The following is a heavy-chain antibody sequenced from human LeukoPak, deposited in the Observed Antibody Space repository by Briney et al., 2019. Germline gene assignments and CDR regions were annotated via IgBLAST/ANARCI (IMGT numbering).Heavy chain of an antibody. D-gene: IGHD2-15*01. CDR3: GREVACSGASCYPYYYSYYGMDV. J-gene: IGHJ6*04. CDR2: IYHSGST. CDR1: GYSISSGYY. Sequence: SETLSPTCAVSGYSISSGYYWGWIRQPPGKGLEWIGSIYHSGSTYYNPSLKSRVTISVDTAQNQFSLELSSVPAAETAVYYCGREVACSGASCYPYYYSYYGMDVWGKGTTVTVSS. V-gene: IGHV4-38-2*02.